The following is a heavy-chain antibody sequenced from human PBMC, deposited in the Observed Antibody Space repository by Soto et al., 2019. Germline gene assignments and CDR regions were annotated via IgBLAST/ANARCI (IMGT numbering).Heavy chain of an antibody. D-gene: IGHD2-15*01. J-gene: IGHJ6*02. V-gene: IGHV4-31*03. Sequence: SETLSLTCTVSGGSISSGGYYWSWIRQHPGKGLEWIGYIYYSGSTYYNPSLKSRVTISVDTSKNQFSLKLSSVTAADTAVYSWARDNPRLLADYYYYGMDVWGQVTTVTVSS. CDR3: ARDNPRLLADYYYYGMDV. CDR1: GGSISSGGYY. CDR2: IYYSGST.